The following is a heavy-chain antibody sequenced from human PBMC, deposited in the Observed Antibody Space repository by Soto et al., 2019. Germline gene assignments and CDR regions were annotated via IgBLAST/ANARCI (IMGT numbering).Heavy chain of an antibody. D-gene: IGHD1-26*01. CDR2: ISSSGSTI. CDR3: AYGGSCDY. V-gene: IGHV3-48*03. Sequence: EVQLVESGGGLVQPGGSLRLSCAASGFSFNTYEMNWVRQAPGKGLEWVSYISSSGSTIYYADSVKGRFTVSRDNGKNSLYLQMNSLRAEDTAVYYGAYGGSCDYWGQGTQVTVSS. J-gene: IGHJ4*02. CDR1: GFSFNTYE.